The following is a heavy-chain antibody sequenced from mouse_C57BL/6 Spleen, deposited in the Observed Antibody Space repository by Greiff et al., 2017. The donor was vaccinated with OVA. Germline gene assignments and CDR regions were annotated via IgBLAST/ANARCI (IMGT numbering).Heavy chain of an antibody. CDR3: ARAQATLYAMDY. V-gene: IGHV1-82*01. CDR1: GYAFSSSW. D-gene: IGHD3-2*02. J-gene: IGHJ4*01. CDR2: IYSGDGDT. Sequence: VQLQQSGPELVKPGASVKISCKASGYAFSSSWMNWVKQRPGKGLEWIGRIYSGDGDTNYNGKFKGKATLTADKSSSTAYMQLSSLTSEDSAVYFCARAQATLYAMDYWGQGTSVTVSS.